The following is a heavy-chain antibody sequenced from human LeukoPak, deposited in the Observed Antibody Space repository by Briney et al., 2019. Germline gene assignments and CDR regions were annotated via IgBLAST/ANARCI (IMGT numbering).Heavy chain of an antibody. V-gene: IGHV4-61*01. CDR2: IYYSGSP. CDR3: ASADKYGGYSHY. D-gene: IGHD4-23*01. J-gene: IGHJ4*02. Sequence: PSETLSLTCTVSGGSISSGSYYWTWIRQPPGKGLEWIGYIYYSGSPYYNPSLKSRVTISVDTSKNQFSLKLSSVTAADTAVYFCASADKYGGYSHYWGQGTLVTVSS. CDR1: GGSISSGSYY.